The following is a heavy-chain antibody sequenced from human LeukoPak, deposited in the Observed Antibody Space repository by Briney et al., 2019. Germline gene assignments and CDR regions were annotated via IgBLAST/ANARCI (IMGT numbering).Heavy chain of an antibody. V-gene: IGHV3-74*01. CDR3: ATPGVSGRYSFDY. D-gene: IGHD6-19*01. Sequence: GGSLRLSCAASGLTFSSYWMHWVRQAPGKGLVWVSRINSDGSSTSYADSVKGRFTISRDNAKNTLYLQMNSLRAEDTAVYYCATPGVSGRYSFDYWGQGTLVTVSS. J-gene: IGHJ4*02. CDR1: GLTFSSYW. CDR2: INSDGSST.